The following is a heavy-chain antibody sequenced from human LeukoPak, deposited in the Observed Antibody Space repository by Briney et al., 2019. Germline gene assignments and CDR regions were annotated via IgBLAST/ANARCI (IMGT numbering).Heavy chain of an antibody. CDR1: GGSISSYY. V-gene: IGHV4-59*01. D-gene: IGHD6-19*01. CDR2: IYYSGST. J-gene: IGHJ4*02. CDR3: ARVKDRYSSGSYDY. Sequence: SETLSLTCTVSGGSISSYYWSWIRQPPGKGLEWIGYIYYSGSTNYNPSLKSRVTISVDTSKNQFSLKLSSVTAADTAVYYCARVKDRYSSGSYDYWGQGTLVTVSS.